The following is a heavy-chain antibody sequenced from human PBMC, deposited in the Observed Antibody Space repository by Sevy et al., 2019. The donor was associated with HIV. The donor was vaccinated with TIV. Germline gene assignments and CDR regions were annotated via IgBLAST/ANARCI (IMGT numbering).Heavy chain of an antibody. CDR1: GFTFSSYA. Sequence: GSLRLSCAASGFTFSSYAMSWVRQAPGKGLEWGSAIRGRGGRNNYADSVKGRFTISRDNSKNTLYLQMNSLRAEDTAVYYCANGGTVHRNRAFDIWGQGTMVTVSS. CDR2: IRGRGGRN. V-gene: IGHV3-23*01. CDR3: ANGGTVHRNRAFDI. D-gene: IGHD1-26*01. J-gene: IGHJ3*02.